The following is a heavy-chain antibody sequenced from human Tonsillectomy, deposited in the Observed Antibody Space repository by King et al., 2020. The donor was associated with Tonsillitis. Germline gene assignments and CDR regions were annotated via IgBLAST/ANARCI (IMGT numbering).Heavy chain of an antibody. V-gene: IGHV4-30-4*01. CDR3: FADPHFYDYYMDV. Sequence: QLQESGPGLVKPSQTLSLTCTVSGGSISSGDYYWSWIRQPPGKGLEWIGYIYYSGSTYCNPSLESRVAISVDTSRNQFSLKLNSVTAADTAVYYCFADPHFYDYYMDVWGKGTTVSVSS. J-gene: IGHJ6*03. CDR2: IYYSGST. CDR1: GGSISSGDYY.